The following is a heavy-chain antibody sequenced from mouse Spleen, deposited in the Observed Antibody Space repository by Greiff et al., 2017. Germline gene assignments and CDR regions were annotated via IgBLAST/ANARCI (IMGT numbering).Heavy chain of an antibody. V-gene: IGHV3-8*02. Sequence: EVQLVESGPSLVKPSQTLSLTCSVTGDSITSGYWNWIRKFPGNKLEYMGYISYSGSTYYNPSLKSRISITRDTSKNQYYLQLNSVTTEDTATYYCARWRTGTSDFDYWGQGTTLTVSS. D-gene: IGHD4-1*01. CDR1: GDSITSGY. CDR3: ARWRTGTSDFDY. CDR2: ISYSGST. J-gene: IGHJ2*01.